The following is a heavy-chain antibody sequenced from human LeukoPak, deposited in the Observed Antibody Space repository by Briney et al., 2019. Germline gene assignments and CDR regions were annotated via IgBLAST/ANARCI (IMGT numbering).Heavy chain of an antibody. D-gene: IGHD3-10*01. CDR2: ISGSGGST. Sequence: PGGSLRLSCAASGFTFSSYAMSWVRQAPGKGLEWVSAISGSGGSTYYADSVKGRFTISRDNSKNTLYLQMNSLRAEDTAVYYCARRIISVVRKYYFDYWGQGTLVTVSS. CDR3: ARRIISVVRKYYFDY. V-gene: IGHV3-23*01. CDR1: GFTFSSYA. J-gene: IGHJ4*02.